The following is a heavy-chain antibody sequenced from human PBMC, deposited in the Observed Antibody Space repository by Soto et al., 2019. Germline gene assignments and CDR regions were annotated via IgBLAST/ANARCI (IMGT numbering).Heavy chain of an antibody. CDR3: ARVLVSAIAAAPPFFDY. V-gene: IGHV3-11*01. CDR2: ISSSGSTI. CDR1: GFTFSDYY. D-gene: IGHD6-13*01. Sequence: GGSLRLSCAASGFTFSDYYMSWIRQAPGKGLEWVSYISSSGSTIYYADSVKGRFTISRDNAKNSLYLQMNSLRAEDTAVYYCARVLVSAIAAAPPFFDYWGQGTLVTVSS. J-gene: IGHJ4*02.